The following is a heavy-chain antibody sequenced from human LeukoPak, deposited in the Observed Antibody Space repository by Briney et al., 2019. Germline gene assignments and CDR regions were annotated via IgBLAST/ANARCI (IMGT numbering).Heavy chain of an antibody. V-gene: IGHV4-34*01. Sequence: SETLSLTCAVYGGSFSGYYWSWIRQPPGKGLEWIGEIDHSGSTNYNPSLKSRVTIAVDTSKNQFSLRLSSVTAADTAVYYCARAGWKGELGLFAYWGQGTLVTVSS. D-gene: IGHD3-16*01. CDR3: ARAGWKGELGLFAY. J-gene: IGHJ4*02. CDR1: GGSFSGYY. CDR2: IDHSGST.